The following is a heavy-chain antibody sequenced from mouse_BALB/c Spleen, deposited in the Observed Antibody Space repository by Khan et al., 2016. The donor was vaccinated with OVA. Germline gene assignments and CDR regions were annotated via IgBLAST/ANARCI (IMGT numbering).Heavy chain of an antibody. V-gene: IGHV5-6*01. D-gene: IGHD1-1*02. Sequence: EVELVESGGDLVKTGGSLKLSCAASGFTFSTYGMSWVRQTPDKRLEWVATISSGGHYTYYIDSVKGRFIISRDNAENILYLQMTSLRSEDTAMYYCARLAYYYNSEGFAYWGQGTLVTVSA. CDR2: ISSGGHYT. CDR1: GFTFSTYG. J-gene: IGHJ3*01. CDR3: ARLAYYYNSEGFAY.